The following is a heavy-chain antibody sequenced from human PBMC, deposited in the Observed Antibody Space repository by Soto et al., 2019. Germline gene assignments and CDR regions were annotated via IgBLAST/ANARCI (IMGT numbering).Heavy chain of an antibody. J-gene: IGHJ4*02. V-gene: IGHV3-9*01. CDR1: GFTFDDYA. CDR3: AKDGYDDFWSGPGNFDY. D-gene: IGHD3-3*01. CDR2: ISWNSGSI. Sequence: SLRLSCAASGFTFDDYAMHWVRQAPGKGLEWVSGISWNSGSIGYADSVKGRFTISRDNAKNSLYLQMNSLRAEDTALYYCAKDGYDDFWSGPGNFDYWGQGTLVTVSS.